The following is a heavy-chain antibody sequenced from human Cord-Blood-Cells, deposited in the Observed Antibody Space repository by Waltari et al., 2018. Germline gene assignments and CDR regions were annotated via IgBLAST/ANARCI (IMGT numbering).Heavy chain of an antibody. CDR1: GFTFSNAW. V-gene: IGHV3-15*01. Sequence: EVQLVESGGGLVKPGGSLRLSCAASGFTFSNAWMSWVRQAPGKGLEWVGRIKSKTDGGTTDYAAPVKGRFTISRDDSKNTLYLKMNSLKTEDTAVYYCTTDLGVVVVAATYYFDYWGQGTLVTVSS. CDR2: IKSKTDGGTT. CDR3: TTDLGVVVVAATYYFDY. J-gene: IGHJ4*02. D-gene: IGHD2-15*01.